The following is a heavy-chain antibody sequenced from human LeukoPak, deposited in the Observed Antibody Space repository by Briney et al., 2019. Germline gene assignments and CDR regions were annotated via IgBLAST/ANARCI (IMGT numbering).Heavy chain of an antibody. J-gene: IGHJ3*02. CDR1: GGTFSSYA. D-gene: IGHD2-15*01. Sequence: ASVKVSCKASGGTFSSYAISWVRQAPGQGLEWMGGIIPIFGTVNYAQKFQGRVTITADESTSTAYMELSSLRSEDTAVYYCATHYEGMVVAATRWSEYGAFDIWGQGTMVTVSS. CDR2: IIPIFGTV. CDR3: ATHYEGMVVAATRWSEYGAFDI. V-gene: IGHV1-69*13.